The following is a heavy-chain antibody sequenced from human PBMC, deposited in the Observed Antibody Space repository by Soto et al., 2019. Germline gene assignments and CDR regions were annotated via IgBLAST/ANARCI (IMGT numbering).Heavy chain of an antibody. Sequence: EVQLLESGGGLVQTGGSLRLSCAASGFTFSSYAMSGVRRAPGKGLEWGSAIRGSGGSTYYEDSGEGRFTISRDKSKNTLYLQMNSLRAEDTVVYYCAKDLGYLVSRYSRSWYWALDIWGQGTMVTVSS. D-gene: IGHD6-13*01. CDR2: IRGSGGST. V-gene: IGHV3-23*01. CDR1: GFTFSSYA. J-gene: IGHJ3*02. CDR3: AKDLGYLVSRYSRSWYWALDI.